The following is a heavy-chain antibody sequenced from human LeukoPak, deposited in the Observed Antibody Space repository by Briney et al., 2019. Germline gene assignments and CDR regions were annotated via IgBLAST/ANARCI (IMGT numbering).Heavy chain of an antibody. CDR3: ARDRDGYNSFDF. CDR2: INRDGSGT. CDR1: GFTFSSYW. D-gene: IGHD5-24*01. Sequence: GGSLRLSCAASGFTFSSYWMHWVRQAPGKGLVWVARINRDGSGTNYADSVKGRFTISRDNAKNTLHLQINSLRVEDTAVYYGARDRDGYNSFDFWGQGTLVTVSS. V-gene: IGHV3-74*01. J-gene: IGHJ4*02.